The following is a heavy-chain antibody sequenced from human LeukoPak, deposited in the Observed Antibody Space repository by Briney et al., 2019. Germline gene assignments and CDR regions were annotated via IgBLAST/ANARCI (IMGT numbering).Heavy chain of an antibody. D-gene: IGHD1-26*01. CDR1: GGSFSGYY. CDR3: ARWGATHHSFDY. CDR2: INHSGST. Sequence: SETLSLTCAVYGGSFSGYYWSWIRQPPGKGLEWIGEINHSGSTNYNPSLKSRVTISVDTSKNQFSLKLSSVTAADTAVYYCARWGATHHSFDYWGQGTLVTVSS. V-gene: IGHV4-34*01. J-gene: IGHJ4*02.